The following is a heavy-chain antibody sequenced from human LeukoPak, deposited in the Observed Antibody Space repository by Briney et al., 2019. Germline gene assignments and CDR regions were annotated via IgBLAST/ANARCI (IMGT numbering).Heavy chain of an antibody. CDR2: INPNSGGT. D-gene: IGHD2-15*01. V-gene: IGHV1-2*02. J-gene: IGHJ6*03. CDR1: GYTFTGYY. CDR3: ARDPGYCSGGSCHYYYMDV. Sequence: ASVKVSCKASGYTFTGYYMHWVRQAPGQGLVWMGWINPNSGGTNYAQKFQGRVTMTRDTSISTAYMELSRLRSDDTAVYYCARDPGYCSGGSCHYYYMDVWGKGTTVTVSS.